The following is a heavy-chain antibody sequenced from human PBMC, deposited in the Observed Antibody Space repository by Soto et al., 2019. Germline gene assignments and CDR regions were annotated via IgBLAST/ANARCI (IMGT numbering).Heavy chain of an antibody. CDR1: GDSISSTSYY. D-gene: IGHD6-19*01. Sequence: SETLSLTCTVSGDSISSTSYYWDWIRQPPGKGLEWIGSVYYSGSTYYNPSLKSRVTISVDTSKNQFSLKLSSVTATDTAVYYCASRRTYSSAPFDYWRQGTLVTVSS. CDR2: VYYSGST. CDR3: ASRRTYSSAPFDY. V-gene: IGHV4-39*01. J-gene: IGHJ4*02.